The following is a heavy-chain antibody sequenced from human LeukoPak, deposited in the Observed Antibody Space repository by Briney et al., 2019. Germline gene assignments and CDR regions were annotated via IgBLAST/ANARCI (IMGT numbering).Heavy chain of an antibody. V-gene: IGHV4-34*01. CDR3: AREYFWSGYCDY. Sequence: PSETLSLTCAVYGGSFSGYYWSWIRQPPGKGLEWIGEINHSGSTNYNPSLKSRVTISVDTSKNQFSLKLSSVTAADTAVYYCAREYFWSGYCDYWGQGTLVTVSS. CDR1: GGSFSGYY. CDR2: INHSGST. D-gene: IGHD3-3*01. J-gene: IGHJ4*02.